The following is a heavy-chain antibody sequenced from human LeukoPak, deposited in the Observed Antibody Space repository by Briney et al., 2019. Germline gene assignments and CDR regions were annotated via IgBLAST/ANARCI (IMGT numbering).Heavy chain of an antibody. J-gene: IGHJ4*02. CDR3: ARDPRGIAVAGTLDY. V-gene: IGHV3-33*01. CDR2: TWYGGSKT. CDR1: GFTFSSYG. D-gene: IGHD6-19*01. Sequence: PGRSLRLSCAASGFTFSSYGMHWVRQSPGKGLEWVAVTWYGGSKTYYADSVKGRFTSSRDNSKNTMYLKMNSLRAEDTAVYYCARDPRGIAVAGTLDYWGQGTQVTVSS.